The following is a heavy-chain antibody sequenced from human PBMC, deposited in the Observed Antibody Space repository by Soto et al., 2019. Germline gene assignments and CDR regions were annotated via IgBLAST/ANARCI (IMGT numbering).Heavy chain of an antibody. D-gene: IGHD1-1*01. Sequence: PSETLSLTCTVSGGSISSGGYYWSWIRQHPGKGLEWTGYIYYSGSTYYNPSLKSRVTISVDTSKNQFSLKLSSVTAADTAVYYCARGRSELERRYNYYYGMDVWGQGTTVTVSS. V-gene: IGHV4-31*03. CDR2: IYYSGST. CDR1: GGSISSGGYY. CDR3: ARGRSELERRYNYYYGMDV. J-gene: IGHJ6*02.